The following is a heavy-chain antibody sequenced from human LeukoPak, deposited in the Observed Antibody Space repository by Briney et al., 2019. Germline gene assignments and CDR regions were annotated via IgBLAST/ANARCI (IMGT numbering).Heavy chain of an antibody. CDR2: ISSSGSTI. CDR3: ARDGRITILYYYYGMDV. V-gene: IGHV3-48*03. Sequence: GGSLRLSCAASGFTFSSYEMNWVRQAPGKGLECVSYISSSGSTIYYADSVKGRFIISRDNAKNSLYLQMNSLRAEDTAVYYCARDGRITILYYYYGMDVWGQGTTVTVSS. D-gene: IGHD3-3*01. CDR1: GFTFSSYE. J-gene: IGHJ6*02.